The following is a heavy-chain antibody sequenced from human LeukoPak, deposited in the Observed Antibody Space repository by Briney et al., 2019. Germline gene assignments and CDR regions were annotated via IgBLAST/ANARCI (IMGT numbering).Heavy chain of an antibody. Sequence: ASVKVSCKASGYTFTGYYMHWVRQAPGQGLEWMGWTNPKSGGTNYAQKFQGRVTMTRDTSISTAYMELSRLRSDDTAVYYCARGAEEDWGFDYWGQGTLVTVSS. J-gene: IGHJ4*02. CDR1: GYTFTGYY. V-gene: IGHV1-2*02. D-gene: IGHD7-27*01. CDR3: ARGAEEDWGFDY. CDR2: TNPKSGGT.